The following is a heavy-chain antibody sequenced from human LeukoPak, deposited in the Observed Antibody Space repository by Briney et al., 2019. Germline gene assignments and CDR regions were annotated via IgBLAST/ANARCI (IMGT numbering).Heavy chain of an antibody. CDR1: GGSISSYY. Sequence: SETLSLTCTVSGGSISSYYWSWIRQPPGKGLEWIGYIYYSGSTNYNPSLESRVTISVDTSKNQFSLKLSSVTAADTAVYYCARQTVVTPDYYYYGMDVWGQGTTVTVSS. J-gene: IGHJ6*02. V-gene: IGHV4-59*08. CDR3: ARQTVVTPDYYYYGMDV. CDR2: IYYSGST. D-gene: IGHD4-23*01.